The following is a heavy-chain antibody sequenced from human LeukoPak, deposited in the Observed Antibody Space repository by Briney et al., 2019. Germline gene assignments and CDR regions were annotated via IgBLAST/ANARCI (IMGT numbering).Heavy chain of an antibody. CDR3: ARELWFGEFYWFDP. D-gene: IGHD3-10*01. CDR1: GGSISSGDYY. CDR2: IYYSGST. J-gene: IGHJ5*02. V-gene: IGHV4-30-4*01. Sequence: TSQTLSLTCTVSGGSISSGDYYWSWIRQPPGKGLEWIGYIYYSGSTYYNPSLKSRVTISVDTSKNQFSLKLSSVTAAGTAVYYCARELWFGEFYWFDPWGQGTLVTVSS.